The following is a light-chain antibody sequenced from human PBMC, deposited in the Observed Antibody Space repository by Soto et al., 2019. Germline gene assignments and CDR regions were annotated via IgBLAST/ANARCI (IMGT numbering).Light chain of an antibody. Sequence: EIVMTQSPVTLSVSPGERAALSCRASQSVGSNFAWYQQRPGQAPRVLIYGTSTRATGVPARFSGSGSGTDFTLTSSSLQSEDVAVYYCQQYNNWPYTFGQGTRLEIK. J-gene: IGKJ2*01. CDR2: GTS. CDR1: QSVGSN. CDR3: QQYNNWPYT. V-gene: IGKV3-15*01.